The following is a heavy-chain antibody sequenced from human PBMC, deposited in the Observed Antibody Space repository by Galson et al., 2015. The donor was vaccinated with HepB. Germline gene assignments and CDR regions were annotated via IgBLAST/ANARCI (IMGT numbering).Heavy chain of an antibody. CDR3: ASGRDYDILTGYPFDF. CDR2: ISAYNGDT. Sequence: SVKVSCKASGYGSINYGINWVRQAPGQGLEWMGWISAYNGDTKYTQKVRGRVTMTIDTSTSTAYMELRSLRSDDTAVYYCASGRDYDILTGYPFDFWGQGTLVTVSS. J-gene: IGHJ4*02. D-gene: IGHD3-9*01. V-gene: IGHV1-18*01. CDR1: GYGSINYG.